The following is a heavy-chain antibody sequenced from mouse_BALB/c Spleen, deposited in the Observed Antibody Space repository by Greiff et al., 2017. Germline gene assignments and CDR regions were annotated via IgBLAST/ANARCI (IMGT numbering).Heavy chain of an antibody. CDR1: GFTFSSYA. D-gene: IGHD1-1*01. V-gene: IGHV5-9-4*01. CDR3: ARVHGSSGRYFDV. J-gene: IGHJ1*01. CDR2: ISSGGSYT. Sequence: EVKLVESGGGLVKPGGSLKLSCAASGFTFSSYAMSWVRQSPEKRLEWVAEISSGGSYTYYPDTVTGRFTISRDNAKNTLYLEMSSLRSEDTAMYYCARVHGSSGRYFDVWGAGTTVTVSS.